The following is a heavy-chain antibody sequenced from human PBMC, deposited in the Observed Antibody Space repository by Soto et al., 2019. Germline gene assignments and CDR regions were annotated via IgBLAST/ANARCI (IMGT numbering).Heavy chain of an antibody. CDR1: GGTFTSET. CDR3: AREEGSYNMGTFPFDYMDV. J-gene: IGHJ6*03. V-gene: IGHV1-69*08. CDR2: IIPILGTG. D-gene: IGHD3-10*01. Sequence: QVQLVQSGPEVKKSGSSVKVSCKLSGGTFTSETISWVRQAPGQGLEWMGRIIPILGTGNYAQKFQGRITITEDKSTNTGYIELSSLTSEDTAVYVCAREEGSYNMGTFPFDYMDVWGNGTTVTVSS.